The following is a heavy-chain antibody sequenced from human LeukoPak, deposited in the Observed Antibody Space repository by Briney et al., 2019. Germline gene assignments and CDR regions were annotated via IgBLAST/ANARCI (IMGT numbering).Heavy chain of an antibody. CDR1: GFTFSSYD. J-gene: IGHJ6*03. D-gene: IGHD3-22*01. CDR2: ISSSSSTI. Sequence: GGSLRLSCAASGFTFSSYDMNWVRQAPGKGLEWVSYISSSSSTIYYADSVKGRFTISRDNAKNSLYLQMNSLRAEDTAVYYCARGPNYYYDSSGYLYYYYYYMDVWGKGTTVTVSS. CDR3: ARGPNYYYDSSGYLYYYYYYMDV. V-gene: IGHV3-48*01.